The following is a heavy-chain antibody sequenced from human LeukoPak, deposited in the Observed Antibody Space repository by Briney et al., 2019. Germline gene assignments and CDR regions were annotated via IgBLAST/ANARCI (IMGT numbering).Heavy chain of an antibody. V-gene: IGHV4-39*01. CDR2: IYYSGST. J-gene: IGHJ5*02. D-gene: IGHD6-13*01. CDR1: GGSISSSSYY. Sequence: PSETLSLTCTVSGGSISSSSYYWGWIRQPPGEGLEWIGSIYYSGSTYYNPSLKSRVTISVDTSKNQFSLKLSSVTAADTAVYYCARVGAAGTFNWFDPWGQGTLVTVSS. CDR3: ARVGAAGTFNWFDP.